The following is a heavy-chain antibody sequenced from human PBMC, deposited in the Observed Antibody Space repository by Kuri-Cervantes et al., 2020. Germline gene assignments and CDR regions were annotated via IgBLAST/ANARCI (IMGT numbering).Heavy chain of an antibody. V-gene: IGHV3-7*01. CDR1: GFTFSSYW. CDR2: IKQDGSET. Sequence: ETLSLTCAASGFTFSSYWMSWVCQAPGKGLEWVANIKQDGSETYYVDSVKGRFTISRDNAKNSLYLQMNSLRAEDTAVYYCAIEYCSGGSCYYDHYFDYWGQGTMVTVSS. CDR3: AIEYCSGGSCYYDHYFDY. D-gene: IGHD2-15*01. J-gene: IGHJ4*02.